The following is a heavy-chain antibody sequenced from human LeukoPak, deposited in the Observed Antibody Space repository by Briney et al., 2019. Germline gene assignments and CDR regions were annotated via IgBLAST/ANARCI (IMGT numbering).Heavy chain of an antibody. CDR3: ARFRGYSYGLHYYYYYGMDV. Sequence: SETLSLTRAVYGGSLSGYYWSWIRQPPGKGLEWIGEINHSGSTNYNPSLKSRVTISVDTSKNQLSLKLSSVTAADTAVYYCARFRGYSYGLHYYYYYGMDVWGQGTTVTVSS. CDR2: INHSGST. J-gene: IGHJ6*02. D-gene: IGHD5-18*01. V-gene: IGHV4-34*01. CDR1: GGSLSGYY.